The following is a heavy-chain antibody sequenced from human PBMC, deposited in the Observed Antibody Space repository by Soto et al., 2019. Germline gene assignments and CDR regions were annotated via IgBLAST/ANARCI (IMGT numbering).Heavy chain of an antibody. J-gene: IGHJ4*02. V-gene: IGHV3-30*18. CDR1: GFTFSSYG. CDR2: ISYDGSNK. Sequence: GGSLRLSCAASGFTFSSYGMHWVRQAPGKGLEWVAVISYDGSNKYYADSVKGRFTISRDNSKNTLYLQMNSLRAEDTAVYYCAKDLEGGSVVILVAQFDYWGQGTLVTVSS. CDR3: AKDLEGGSVVILVAQFDY. D-gene: IGHD3-22*01.